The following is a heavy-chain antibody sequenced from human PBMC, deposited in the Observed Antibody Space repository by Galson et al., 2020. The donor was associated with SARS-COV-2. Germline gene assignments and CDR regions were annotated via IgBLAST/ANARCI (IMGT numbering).Heavy chain of an antibody. CDR2: MKSKSDGGTT. J-gene: IGHJ1*01. Sequence: GSLRLSCEVSGLTVRNALMSWVRQAPGKGLEWIGLMKSKSDGGTTEFAAPVKGRFIISRDDSQNTVFLDMNSLKTDDTGFYYCTTDQSCSGGVCYSSGGAVQHWGQGTLVTVSS. V-gene: IGHV3-15*01. CDR3: TTDQSCSGGVCYSSGGAVQH. CDR1: GLTVRNAL. D-gene: IGHD2-15*01.